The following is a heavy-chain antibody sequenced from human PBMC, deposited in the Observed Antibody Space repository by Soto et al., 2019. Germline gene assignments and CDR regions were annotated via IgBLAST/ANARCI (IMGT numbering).Heavy chain of an antibody. Sequence: SETLSLTCTVSGGSITSYYWSWIRQSPGKGPEWIGYVYHSGTTNYNPSLESRVTMSLDTSKNQFSLKLNAVTAADTAVYYCARVTDRWGQGTLVTVSS. V-gene: IGHV4-59*01. CDR1: GGSITSYY. J-gene: IGHJ5*02. CDR2: VYHSGTT. CDR3: ARVTDR.